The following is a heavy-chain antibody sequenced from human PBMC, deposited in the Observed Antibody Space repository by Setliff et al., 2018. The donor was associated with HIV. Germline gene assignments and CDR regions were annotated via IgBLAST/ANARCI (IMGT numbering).Heavy chain of an antibody. J-gene: IGHJ5*02. D-gene: IGHD1-26*01. CDR3: ARGVGSNPNWFDP. CDR1: GGSISSHY. V-gene: IGHV4-59*11. Sequence: PSETLSLTCTVSGGSISSHYWSWIRQPPGKGLEWIGSIYYSGSTNYNPSLKSRVTISVDTSKNQFSLKLSSVTAADTAVYYCARGVGSNPNWFDPWGQGTLVTVSS. CDR2: IYYSGST.